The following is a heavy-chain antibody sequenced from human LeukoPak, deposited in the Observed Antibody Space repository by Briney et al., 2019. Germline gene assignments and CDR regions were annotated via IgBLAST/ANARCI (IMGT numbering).Heavy chain of an antibody. CDR2: INPNSGGT. CDR3: TSQQLVPL. J-gene: IGHJ4*02. V-gene: IGHV1-2*02. Sequence: AVTDSCKASGYTFTNYYMHWLRPAPAQGLEWMGWINPNSGGTNYAQKFEGRVTMTRDPSISTAYMELSSLRSDDTAVYYCTSQQLVPLWGQGTLVTVSS. D-gene: IGHD6-13*01. CDR1: GYTFTNYY.